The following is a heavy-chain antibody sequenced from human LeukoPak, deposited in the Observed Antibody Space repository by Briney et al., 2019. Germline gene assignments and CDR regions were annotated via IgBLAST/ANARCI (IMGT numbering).Heavy chain of an antibody. CDR2: IRYDGSNK. CDR1: GFTFSSYG. D-gene: IGHD6-13*01. J-gene: IGHJ3*02. CDR3: AALEHAQQLVRNAFDI. V-gene: IGHV3-30*02. Sequence: PGGSLRLSCAASGFTFSSYGMHWVRQAPGKGLEWVAFIRYDGSNKYYADSVKGRFTISRDNSKNTLYLQMNSLRAEDTAVYYCAALEHAQQLVRNAFDIWGQGTMVTVSS.